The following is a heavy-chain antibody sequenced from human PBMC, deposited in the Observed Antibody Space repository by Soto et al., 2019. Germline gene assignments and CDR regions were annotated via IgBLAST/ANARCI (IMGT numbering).Heavy chain of an antibody. CDR3: ARHGGYDFWSGYYTGIDY. D-gene: IGHD3-3*01. V-gene: IGHV5-51*01. Sequence: PGESLKISCKGSGYSFTSYWIGWVRQMPGKGLEWMGIIYPGDSDTRYSPSFQGQVTISADKSISTAYLQWSSLKASDTAMYYCARHGGYDFWSGYYTGIDYWGQGTLVTAPQ. CDR2: IYPGDSDT. CDR1: GYSFTSYW. J-gene: IGHJ4*02.